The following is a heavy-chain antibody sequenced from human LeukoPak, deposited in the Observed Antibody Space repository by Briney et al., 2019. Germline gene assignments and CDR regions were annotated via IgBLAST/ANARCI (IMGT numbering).Heavy chain of an antibody. J-gene: IGHJ4*02. CDR1: GFTFNNYA. CDR3: ARRPGGTPDY. Sequence: PGGSLRLSCAASGFTFNNYAMTRVRQAPGKGLEWVSAIGADGRGTDYADSVKGRFTISRDNSKNMLYLQMNTLRADDTALYYCARRPGGTPDYWGLGTLVTVSS. D-gene: IGHD1-26*01. CDR2: IGADGRGT. V-gene: IGHV3-23*01.